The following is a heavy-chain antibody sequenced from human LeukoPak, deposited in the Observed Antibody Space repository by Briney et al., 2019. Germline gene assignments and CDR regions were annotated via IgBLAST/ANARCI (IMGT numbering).Heavy chain of an antibody. Sequence: PGGSLRLSCADSGFTVSSNYMRWVRQAPGKGLEWVSVIYSGGSTHYADSVKGRFTISRDNSKNTLYLQMNSLRAEDTAVYYCARVTFNYFGSGDAFDIWGQGTMVTVSS. CDR1: GFTVSSNY. D-gene: IGHD3-10*01. CDR2: IYSGGST. V-gene: IGHV3-66*01. CDR3: ARVTFNYFGSGDAFDI. J-gene: IGHJ3*02.